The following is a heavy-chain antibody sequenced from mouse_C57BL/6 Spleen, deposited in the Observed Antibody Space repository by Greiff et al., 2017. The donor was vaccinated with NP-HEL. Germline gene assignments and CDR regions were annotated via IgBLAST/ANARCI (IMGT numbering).Heavy chain of an antibody. CDR2: ISDGGSYT. D-gene: IGHD1-1*01. V-gene: IGHV5-4*01. CDR1: GFTFSSYA. J-gene: IGHJ1*03. CDR3: AREYYYGSSYWYFDV. Sequence: EVQLVESGGGLVKPGGSLKLSCAASGFTFSSYAMSWVRQTPEKRLEWVATISDGGSYTYYPDNVKGRFTISRDNAKNNLYLQMSHLKSEDTAMYYCAREYYYGSSYWYFDVWGTGTTVTVSS.